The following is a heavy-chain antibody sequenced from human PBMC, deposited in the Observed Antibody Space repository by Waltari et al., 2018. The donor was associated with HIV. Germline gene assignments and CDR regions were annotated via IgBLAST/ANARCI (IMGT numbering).Heavy chain of an antibody. CDR3: ATSWGYCGSGRCYYPFEY. CDR1: GFSFKSHA. Sequence: EIQLLESGGGSLQPGESLRLSCVGSGFSFKSHAMSWVRQAPGKGLEGVAAISGSSSDTFYADAVRVRFTISSDNSKDTLFLQLNSLGPEDTATYFCATSWGYCGSGRCYYPFEYWGQGTLVTVSS. V-gene: IGHV3-23*01. D-gene: IGHD2-2*01. CDR2: ISGSSSDT. J-gene: IGHJ4*02.